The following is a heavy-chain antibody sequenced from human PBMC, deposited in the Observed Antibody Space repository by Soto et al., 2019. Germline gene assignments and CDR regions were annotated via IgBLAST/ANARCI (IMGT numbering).Heavy chain of an antibody. CDR3: ARRDYYDSSGYYYGFDY. CDR2: INPSGGST. V-gene: IGHV1-46*01. CDR1: GYTFTSYY. J-gene: IGHJ4*02. Sequence: GASVKVSCKASGYTFTSYYMHWVRQAPGQGLEWMGIINPSGGSTSYAQKFQGRVTMTRDTSTSTVYMELSSLRSEDTAVYYCARRDYYDSSGYYYGFDYWGQGTLVTVSS. D-gene: IGHD3-22*01.